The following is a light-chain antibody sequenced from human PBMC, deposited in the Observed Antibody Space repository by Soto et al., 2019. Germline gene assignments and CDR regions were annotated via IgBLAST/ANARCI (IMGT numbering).Light chain of an antibody. Sequence: DIVMTQSPLSLPVTPGEPASISCRSSQSLLHSNGYTYLDWYLQKPGQSPQLLIYLGSNRASGVPDRFSGSGSCTDFTLKISRVEAEDVGVYYGMQALQTPPITFGQGTRLEIK. V-gene: IGKV2-28*01. CDR3: MQALQTPPIT. CDR1: QSLLHSNGYTY. J-gene: IGKJ5*01. CDR2: LGS.